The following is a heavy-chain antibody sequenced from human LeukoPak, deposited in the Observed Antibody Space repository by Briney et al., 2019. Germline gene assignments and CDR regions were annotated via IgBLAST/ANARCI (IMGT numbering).Heavy chain of an antibody. J-gene: IGHJ4*02. V-gene: IGHV3-23*01. D-gene: IGHD3-22*01. Sequence: GGSLRLSCAASGFAFSSYAMSWVRQAPGKGLEWVSAISGSGGSTYYADSVKGRFTISRDNSKNTLYLQMNSLRAEDTAVYYCAKGDMIVVVPTDYWGQGTLVTVSS. CDR1: GFAFSSYA. CDR2: ISGSGGST. CDR3: AKGDMIVVVPTDY.